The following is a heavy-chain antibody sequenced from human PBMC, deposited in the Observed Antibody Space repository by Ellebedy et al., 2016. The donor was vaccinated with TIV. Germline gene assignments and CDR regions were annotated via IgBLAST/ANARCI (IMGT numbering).Heavy chain of an antibody. CDR1: AFAFSAQY. V-gene: IGHV3-72*01. Sequence: GESLKISCAASAFAFSAQYMDWVRQAPGKGLEWVGRIRHTANRYTTQYDASVKGRCTISRDDSKNSLYLQMNSLKTEDTAVYYCARVAGWVGGVDAFDIWGQGTMVTVSS. J-gene: IGHJ3*02. CDR3: ARVAGWVGGVDAFDI. CDR2: IRHTANRYTT. D-gene: IGHD3-3*01.